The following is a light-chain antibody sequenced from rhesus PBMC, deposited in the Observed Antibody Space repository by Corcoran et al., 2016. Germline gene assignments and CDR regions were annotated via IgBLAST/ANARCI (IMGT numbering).Light chain of an antibody. CDR1: QSVSSY. CDR2: GAS. Sequence: QVILTQSPATLSLSPGERATLYCRASQSVSSYLAWYQQKPGQAPRLLNYGASCRATAIPARFSGSGSGTDFPLTISSLEPEAVGVYHCYQHSSGYSFVQGAKVEIK. CDR3: YQHSSGYS. J-gene: IGKJ2*01. V-gene: IGKV3-10*01.